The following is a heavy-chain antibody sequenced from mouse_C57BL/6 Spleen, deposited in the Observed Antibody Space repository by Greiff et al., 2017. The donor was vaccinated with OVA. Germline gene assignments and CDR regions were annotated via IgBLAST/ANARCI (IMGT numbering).Heavy chain of an antibody. CDR1: GFTFSDYG. D-gene: IGHD1-1*01. Sequence: EVKLMESGGGLVKPGGSLKLSCAASGFTFSDYGMHWVRQAPEKGLEWVAYISSGSSTIYYADTVKGRFTISRDNAKNTLFLQMTSLRSEDTAMYYCARGGSSHYYAMDYWGQGTSVTVSS. J-gene: IGHJ4*01. CDR3: ARGGSSHYYAMDY. CDR2: ISSGSSTI. V-gene: IGHV5-17*01.